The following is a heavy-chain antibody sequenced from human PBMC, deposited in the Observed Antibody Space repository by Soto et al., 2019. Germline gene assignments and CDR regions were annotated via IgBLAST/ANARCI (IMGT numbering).Heavy chain of an antibody. J-gene: IGHJ4*02. V-gene: IGHV4-30-2*01. CDR3: ARNFDIAATGTAFDS. D-gene: IGHD6-13*01. Sequence: NPSETLSLTCAVSGGSISSGVYSWGWIRQPPGKGLEWIGYIYHSGSHLYNPSLMSRLTISMDRSNNQFSLKLRSVTAADTAVYYCARNFDIAATGTAFDSWGRGVLVTVSS. CDR2: IYHSGSH. CDR1: GGSISSGVYS.